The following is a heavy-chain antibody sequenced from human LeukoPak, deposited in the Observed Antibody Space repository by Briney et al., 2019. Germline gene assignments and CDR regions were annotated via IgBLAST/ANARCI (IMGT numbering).Heavy chain of an antibody. CDR1: GYIFTGNY. Sequence: LKVSCKASGYIFTGNYIHWVRQTPGHGLEWMGWINGDNGGTRYAEKFHRRVTMTRSTSISTAYMELSRLTSDDTALYYCARGHCTNAVCRTFDYWGQGTLVTVSS. CDR2: INGDNGGT. D-gene: IGHD2-8*01. CDR3: ARGHCTNAVCRTFDY. V-gene: IGHV1-2*02. J-gene: IGHJ4*02.